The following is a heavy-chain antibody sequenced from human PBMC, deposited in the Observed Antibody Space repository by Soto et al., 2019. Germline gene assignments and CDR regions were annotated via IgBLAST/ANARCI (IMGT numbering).Heavy chain of an antibody. CDR1: GGSISRDDYY. CDR2: IYYSGRT. D-gene: IGHD6-6*01. Sequence: SEPLSLTCTVSGGSISRDDYYWTWIRQPPGKGLEWIGYIYYSGRTKYDPSLESRITISIDTSKNHFSLKLSSVSAADTAVYYCAGDRSNSPDYFDYWGQGTLVTVSS. J-gene: IGHJ4*02. CDR3: AGDRSNSPDYFDY. V-gene: IGHV4-30-4*01.